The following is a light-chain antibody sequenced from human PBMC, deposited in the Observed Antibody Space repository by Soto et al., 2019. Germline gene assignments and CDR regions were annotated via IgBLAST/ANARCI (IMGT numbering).Light chain of an antibody. CDR2: DVS. CDR1: QTIERW. J-gene: IGKJ1*01. CDR3: QQFKSGTWT. Sequence: DIQMTQSPSTLSASVGDRVTITCRASQTIERWLAWYQQKPGKAPKLLLYDVSSLESGVPSRFSGSGSGTEFILTINGLQPDDVATYFCQQFKSGTWTVGQGTKGEGK. V-gene: IGKV1-5*01.